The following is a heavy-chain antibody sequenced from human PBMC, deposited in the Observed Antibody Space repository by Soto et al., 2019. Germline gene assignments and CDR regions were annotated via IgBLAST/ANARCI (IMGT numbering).Heavy chain of an antibody. V-gene: IGHV3-7*03. J-gene: IGHJ6*02. CDR3: ARELPGYCSSTSCPYYYGMGV. CDR2: IKQDGSEK. Sequence: GGSLRLSCAASGFTFSSYWMSWVRQAPGKGLEWVANIKQDGSEKYYVDSVKGRFTISRDNAKNSLYLQMNSLRAEDTAVYYCARELPGYCSSTSCPYYYGMGVWGQGTTVTVSS. D-gene: IGHD2-2*01. CDR1: GFTFSSYW.